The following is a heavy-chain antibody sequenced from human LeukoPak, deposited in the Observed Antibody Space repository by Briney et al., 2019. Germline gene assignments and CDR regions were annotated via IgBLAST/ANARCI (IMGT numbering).Heavy chain of an antibody. CDR2: INPNSGGT. J-gene: IGHJ6*03. CDR1: GYTFTGYY. Sequence: ASVKVSCKASGYTFTGYYMHWVRQAPGQGLEWMGWINPNSGGTNYAQKFQGRVTMTRDTSISTAYMELSRLRSDDTAVYYCARRRGGYSYGDYYYMDVWGKGTTVTVSS. D-gene: IGHD5-18*01. CDR3: ARRRGGYSYGDYYYMDV. V-gene: IGHV1-2*02.